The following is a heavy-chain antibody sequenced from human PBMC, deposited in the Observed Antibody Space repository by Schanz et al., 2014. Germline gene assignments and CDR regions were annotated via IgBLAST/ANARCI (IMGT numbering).Heavy chain of an antibody. J-gene: IGHJ4*02. D-gene: IGHD6-19*01. CDR2: ITRQGTT. V-gene: IGHV3-23*01. CDR3: AKDHPSSGWPAFDV. Sequence: EVQLLESGGGFVQPGGSLRLSCTVSGFTVNNYAMNWVRQAPGRGLEWVSGITRQGTTYYADFVKGRFSISRDLSSNTLYLQMNSLRADDSAIYYCAKDHPSSGWPAFDVWGQGTLVTVSS. CDR1: GFTVNNYA.